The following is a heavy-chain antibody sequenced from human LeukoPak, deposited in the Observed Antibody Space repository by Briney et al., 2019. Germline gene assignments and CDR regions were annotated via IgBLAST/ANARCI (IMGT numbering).Heavy chain of an antibody. D-gene: IGHD5-18*01. J-gene: IGHJ4*02. V-gene: IGHV1-8*01. CDR3: ARVNRGYSYGALDY. CDR2: MNPNSGNT. CDR1: GYAFTSYD. Sequence: GASVKVSCKASGYAFTSYDINWVRQATGQGLEWMGWMNPNSGNTGYAQKFQGRVTMTRNTSISTAYMELSSLRSEDTAVYYCARVNRGYSYGALDYWGQGTLVTVSS.